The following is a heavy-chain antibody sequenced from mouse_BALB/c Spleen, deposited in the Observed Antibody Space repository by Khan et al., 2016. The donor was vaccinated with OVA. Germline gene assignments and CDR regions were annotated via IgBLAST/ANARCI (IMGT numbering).Heavy chain of an antibody. J-gene: IGHJ4*01. CDR1: GFTFSSYG. CDR2: ISSGGRYT. V-gene: IGHV5-6*01. CDR3: ARAYYGNDYYAMDY. Sequence: MQLEESGGDLVKPGGSLKVSCAASGFTFSSYGMSWVRQTPDKRLEWVATISSGGRYTYFPDSVKGRFTISRDNAKNTLYLQMTSLKSEETAMYYCARAYYGNDYYAMDYWGQGTSVTVSS. D-gene: IGHD2-10*01.